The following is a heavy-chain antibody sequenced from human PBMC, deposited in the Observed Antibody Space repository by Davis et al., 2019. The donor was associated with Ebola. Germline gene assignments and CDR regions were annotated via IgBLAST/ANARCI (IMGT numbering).Heavy chain of an antibody. CDR3: ATGGVRFLEWLSRFDP. CDR1: GYTFTGYY. J-gene: IGHJ5*02. D-gene: IGHD3-3*01. CDR2: INPNSGGT. Sequence: AASVKVSCKASGYTFTGYYMHWVRQAPGQGLEWMGWINPNSGGTNYAQKFQGWVTMTRDTSISTAYMELSRLRSDDTAVYYCATGGVRFLEWLSRFDPWGQGTLVTVSS. V-gene: IGHV1-2*04.